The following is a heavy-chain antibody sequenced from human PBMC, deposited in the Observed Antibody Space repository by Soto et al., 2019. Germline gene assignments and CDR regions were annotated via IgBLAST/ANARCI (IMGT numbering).Heavy chain of an antibody. CDR1: GFTFNNYA. V-gene: IGHV3-23*01. CDR3: SKAGGAAGTVDYFDY. J-gene: IGHJ4*02. D-gene: IGHD6-13*01. Sequence: DVQLLESGGDLVQPGGSLRLSCAASGFTFNNYAINWVRQSPGKGLEWVSVISGSAGSTYYADSVKGRFTITRDNSKNTLYLQMNSLRAEDTAVYYCSKAGGAAGTVDYFDYWGQVTLVTVSS. CDR2: ISGSAGST.